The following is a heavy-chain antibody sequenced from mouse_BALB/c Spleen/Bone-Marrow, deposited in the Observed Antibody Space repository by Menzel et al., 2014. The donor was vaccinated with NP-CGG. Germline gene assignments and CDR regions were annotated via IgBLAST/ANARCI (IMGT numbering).Heavy chain of an antibody. CDR3: TRGGRYDEVAY. CDR2: ISTYYGNA. Sequence: VKLQESGPELVWPGVSVKISCKGSSYTFTDYAMHWVKQSHAKSLEWIGVISTYYGNANYNQKFKGKATMTVDKSSSTAYMELARLTSEDSAVYYCTRGGRYDEVAYWGQGTLVTVSA. V-gene: IGHV1-67*01. J-gene: IGHJ3*01. CDR1: SYTFTDYA. D-gene: IGHD2-14*01.